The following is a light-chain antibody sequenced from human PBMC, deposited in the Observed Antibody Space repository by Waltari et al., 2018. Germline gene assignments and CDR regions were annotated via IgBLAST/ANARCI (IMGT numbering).Light chain of an antibody. J-gene: IGLJ3*02. CDR1: SSDVGGYHY. CDR3: CSYAGSYTWV. Sequence: QSALTQPRSVSGSPGQSVTISCTGTSSDVGGYHYVSWYQQHPGKAPKLMIYEVSQRPSGVPDRFSGSKSGNTASLTISGLQAEDEADYYCCSYAGSYTWVFGGGNKLTVL. V-gene: IGLV2-11*01. CDR2: EVS.